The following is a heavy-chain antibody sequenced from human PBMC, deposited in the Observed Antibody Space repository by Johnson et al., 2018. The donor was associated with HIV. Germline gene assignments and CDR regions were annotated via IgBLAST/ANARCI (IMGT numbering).Heavy chain of an antibody. V-gene: IGHV3-9*01. J-gene: IGHJ3*02. CDR3: AKGPILDDGFDI. D-gene: IGHD3-3*01. Sequence: VQLVESGGGLVQPGRSLRLSCAASGFTFDDSAMHWVRQTPGQGLEWVSGISWNSYNIDYADYVKGRFTISRDNSKNTLYLQMNSLRAEDTAVYYCAKGPILDDGFDIWGQGTMVTVSS. CDR2: ISWNSYNI. CDR1: GFTFDDSA.